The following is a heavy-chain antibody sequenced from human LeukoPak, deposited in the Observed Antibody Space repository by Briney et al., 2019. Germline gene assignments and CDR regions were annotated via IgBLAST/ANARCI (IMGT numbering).Heavy chain of an antibody. J-gene: IGHJ4*02. CDR2: INHSGST. D-gene: IGHD3-10*01. V-gene: IGHV4-34*01. CDR1: GGSFSGYY. CDR3: AGRLTNGSGSYSFDY. Sequence: PSETLSLTCAVYGGSFSGYYWSWIRQPPGKGLEWIGEINHSGSTSYNPSLKSRVTISVDTSKNQFSLKLSSVTAADTAVYYCAGRLTNGSGSYSFDYWGQGTLVTVSS.